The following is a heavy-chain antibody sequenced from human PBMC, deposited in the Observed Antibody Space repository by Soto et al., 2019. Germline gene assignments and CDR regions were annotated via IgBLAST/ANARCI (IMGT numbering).Heavy chain of an antibody. J-gene: IGHJ4*02. CDR2: IDPLDSHT. CDR1: GYIRNTDW. V-gene: IGHV5-10-1*01. Sequence: GESLKISCKASGYIRNTDWISWVRQKPGKGLEWMGRIDPLDSHTKYSPSFEGRVNISADRSIATAYLHWTSLETSDTAIYYCSRHRVGRVAEGCWGQGTLVA. CDR3: SRHRVGRVAEGC. D-gene: IGHD1-26*01.